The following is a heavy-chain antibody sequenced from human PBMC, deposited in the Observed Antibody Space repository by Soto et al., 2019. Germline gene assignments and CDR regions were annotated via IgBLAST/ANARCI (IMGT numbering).Heavy chain of an antibody. V-gene: IGHV3-30*03. CDR3: SRGTYYPQSSGLHDDY. D-gene: IGHD3-22*01. CDR2: ISSDGHHQ. Sequence: GGSVRLSCATSGFRFNDYAMYWVRQAPGQGLEWVAIISSDGHHQFYLDNLRGRFTVSRDNSKNTLYLQMNSLRPEDTAVYYCSRGTYYPQSSGLHDDYWGPGTVVTVSS. J-gene: IGHJ4*02. CDR1: GFRFNDYA.